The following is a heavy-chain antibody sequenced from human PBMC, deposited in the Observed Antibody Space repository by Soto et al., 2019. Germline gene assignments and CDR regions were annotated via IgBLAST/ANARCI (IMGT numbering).Heavy chain of an antibody. D-gene: IGHD6-13*01. Sequence: GGSLRLSCAASGFTFSSYGMHWVRQAPGKGLEWVAVISYDGSNKYYADSVKGRFTISRDNSKNTLYLQMNSLRAEDTAVYYCAKVAAADDFDYWGQGTLVTVS. V-gene: IGHV3-30*18. J-gene: IGHJ4*02. CDR2: ISYDGSNK. CDR1: GFTFSSYG. CDR3: AKVAAADDFDY.